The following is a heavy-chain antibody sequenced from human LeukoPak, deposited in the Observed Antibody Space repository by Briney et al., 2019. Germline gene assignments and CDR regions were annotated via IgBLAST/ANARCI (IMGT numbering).Heavy chain of an antibody. CDR1: GGSISSGNYY. D-gene: IGHD3-10*01. CDR2: IYYSGST. CDR3: ARGGNWFDP. V-gene: IGHV4-61*01. Sequence: PSETLSLTCTVSGGSISSGNYYWTWIRQPPGKGLDWIGYIYYSGSTNYNPSLKSRVSISVDTSKNQFSLKLSSVTAADTAVYYCARGGNWFDPWGQGTLVTVSS. J-gene: IGHJ5*02.